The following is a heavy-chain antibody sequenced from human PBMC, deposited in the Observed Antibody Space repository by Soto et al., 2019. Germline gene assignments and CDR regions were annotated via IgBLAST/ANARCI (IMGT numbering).Heavy chain of an antibody. CDR1: GYTFTSYA. V-gene: IGHV7-4-1*01. J-gene: IGHJ5*02. Sequence: ASVKVSCKSSGYTFTSYAMHWVRQAPGQGLEWMGWINTNTGNTTYAQGFTGRFVFSLDTSVSTAYLQICSLMAEDTAVYYCARGKSSGYPNWFDPWGQGTLVTVS. CDR3: ARGKSSGYPNWFDP. D-gene: IGHD3-22*01. CDR2: INTNTGNT.